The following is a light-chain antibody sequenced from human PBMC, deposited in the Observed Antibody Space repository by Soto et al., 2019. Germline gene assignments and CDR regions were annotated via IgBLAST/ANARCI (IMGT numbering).Light chain of an antibody. Sequence: SYELTQPPSVSVSLGQMARITCSGEALPKKYAYWYQQKPGQFPVLVIYKDSERPSGIPERFSGSSSGTIVTLTISGVQAEDEADYYCLSADSSGTYLVVFGGGTKLNVL. CDR3: LSADSSGTYLVV. V-gene: IGLV3-16*01. J-gene: IGLJ2*01. CDR1: ALPKKY. CDR2: KDS.